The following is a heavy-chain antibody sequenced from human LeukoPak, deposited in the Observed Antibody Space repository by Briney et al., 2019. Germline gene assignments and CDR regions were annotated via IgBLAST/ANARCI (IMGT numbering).Heavy chain of an antibody. Sequence: GSLRLSCTASGCSFSRHWMHWARQLPGKGLVWVSRISPTGSTTSYADSVKGRFTVSRDNAKNTLYLQVNNLRAEDTAVYYCARGPNSNWSGLDFWGQGTLLTVSS. J-gene: IGHJ4*02. V-gene: IGHV3-74*01. CDR3: ARGPNSNWSGLDF. D-gene: IGHD6-6*01. CDR1: GCSFSRHW. CDR2: ISPTGSTT.